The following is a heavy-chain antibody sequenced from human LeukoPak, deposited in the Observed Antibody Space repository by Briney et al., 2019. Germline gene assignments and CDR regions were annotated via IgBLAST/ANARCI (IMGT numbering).Heavy chain of an antibody. CDR1: GFTFSSYS. D-gene: IGHD6-6*01. CDR3: ARDLGYSSSLVPAYYFDY. J-gene: IGHJ4*02. Sequence: GGSLRLSCAASGFTFSSYSMNWVRQAPGKGLEWVSYISSSSSTIYYADSVKGRFTISRDNAKNSLCLQMNSLRAEDTAVYYCARDLGYSSSLVPAYYFDYWGQGTLVTVSS. CDR2: ISSSSSTI. V-gene: IGHV3-48*01.